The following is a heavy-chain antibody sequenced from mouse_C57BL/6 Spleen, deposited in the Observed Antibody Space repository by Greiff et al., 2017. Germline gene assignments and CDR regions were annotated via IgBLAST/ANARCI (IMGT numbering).Heavy chain of an antibody. Sequence: VQLQQSGAELVRPGTSVKVSCKASGYAFTNYLIEWVKQRPGQGLEWIGVINPGSGGTNYNEKFKGKATLTADKSSSTAYMQLSSLTSEDSAVYFCARWGGSSWFAYWGQGTLVTVSA. CDR2: INPGSGGT. J-gene: IGHJ3*01. CDR3: ARWGGSSWFAY. V-gene: IGHV1-54*01. D-gene: IGHD1-1*02. CDR1: GYAFTNYL.